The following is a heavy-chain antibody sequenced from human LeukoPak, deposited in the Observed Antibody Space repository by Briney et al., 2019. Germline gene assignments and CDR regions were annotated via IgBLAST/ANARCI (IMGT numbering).Heavy chain of an antibody. J-gene: IGHJ4*02. D-gene: IGHD3-16*01. CDR2: ISGSDGST. CDR3: AKDVYVFGGLNKIPL. V-gene: IGHV3-23*01. CDR1: GYTFSNYA. Sequence: GGSLRLSCAASGYTFSNYAMTWVRQAPGKGLEWVSAISGSDGSTYYSDSVTGRFSISRDNAKNTLYLQMTSLTTDDTAVYYCAKDVYVFGGLNKIPLGAQGPLATVS.